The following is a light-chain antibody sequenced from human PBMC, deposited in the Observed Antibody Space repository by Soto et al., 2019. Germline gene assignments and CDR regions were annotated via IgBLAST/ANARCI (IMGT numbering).Light chain of an antibody. CDR3: QQYGSSPRGT. CDR1: QSVSSSY. CDR2: GAS. Sequence: IGVTKAAGTLSLSPGERATLPGRASQSVSSSYLAWYQQKPGQAPRLLVYGASSRATGIPDRFSGSGSGTDFTLTISRLEPEDFAVYYCQQYGSSPRGTFGQGTRLEIK. J-gene: IGKJ5*01. V-gene: IGKV3-20*01.